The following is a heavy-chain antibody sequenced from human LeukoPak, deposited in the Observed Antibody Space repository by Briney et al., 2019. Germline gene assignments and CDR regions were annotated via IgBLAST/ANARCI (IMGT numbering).Heavy chain of an antibody. CDR2: IKQDASER. Sequence: PGGSLTLSCAASGFTFSSYWMTWVRQAPGKGREWVANIKQDASERYYVDSVKGRFTISRDNAKNSLYLQMNSLRAEDTAVYYCATPTAGTWHFDYWGQGTLVTVSS. V-gene: IGHV3-7*01. CDR1: GFTFSSYW. J-gene: IGHJ4*02. D-gene: IGHD1-1*01. CDR3: ATPTAGTWHFDY.